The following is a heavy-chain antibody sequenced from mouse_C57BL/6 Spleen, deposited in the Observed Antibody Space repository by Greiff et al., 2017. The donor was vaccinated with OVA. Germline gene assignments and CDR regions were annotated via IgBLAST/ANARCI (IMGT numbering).Heavy chain of an antibody. CDR2: IDPEDGDT. J-gene: IGHJ1*03. Sequence: EVKLVESGAELVKPGASVKLSCTASGFNITDYYMHWVKQRPEQGLEWIGRIDPEDGDTKYAPKFKGKATITADTSSNTAYLQLSSLTSEDTAVYYCASGYGYWYFDVWGTGTTVTVSS. CDR1: GFNITDYY. D-gene: IGHD2-14*01. CDR3: ASGYGYWYFDV. V-gene: IGHV14-2*01.